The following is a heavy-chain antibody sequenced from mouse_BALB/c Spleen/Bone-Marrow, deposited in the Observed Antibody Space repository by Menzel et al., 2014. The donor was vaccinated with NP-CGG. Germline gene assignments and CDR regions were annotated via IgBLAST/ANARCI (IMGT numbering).Heavy chain of an antibody. CDR3: SRNSNYSFDF. Sequence: DVMLVESGGALVKPGGSLKLSCAASGFTFSDYAMSWVRQSPEKRLEWVAEISNGGNYTYYPDTATGRFTISRDNAKNTLYLEMSSLRSEDTAMYYCSRNSNYSFDFWGQGTTLTVSS. J-gene: IGHJ2*01. CDR2: ISNGGNYT. CDR1: GFTFSDYA. D-gene: IGHD2-5*01. V-gene: IGHV5-9-4*01.